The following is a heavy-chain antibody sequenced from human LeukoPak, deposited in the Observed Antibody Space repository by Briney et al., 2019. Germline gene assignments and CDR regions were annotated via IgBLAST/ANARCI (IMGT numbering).Heavy chain of an antibody. Sequence: ASVKVSCKASGYTFTGYYMHWVRQAPGQGLEWMGWINPNSGGTNYAQKFQGRVTMTRDTSISTAYMELSRLRSDDTAVYYCARVNGTDCSGYVHFQHWGQGTLVTVSS. CDR1: GYTFTGYY. D-gene: IGHD3-22*01. CDR2: INPNSGGT. CDR3: ARVNGTDCSGYVHFQH. J-gene: IGHJ1*01. V-gene: IGHV1-2*02.